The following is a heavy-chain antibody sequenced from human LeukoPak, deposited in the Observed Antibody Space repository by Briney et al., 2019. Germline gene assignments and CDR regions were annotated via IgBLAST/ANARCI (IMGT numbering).Heavy chain of an antibody. D-gene: IGHD1-14*01. CDR3: ARDPTGGYYYYGMDV. V-gene: IGHV4-31*03. J-gene: IGHJ6*02. CDR2: IYYSGST. Sequence: SETLSLTCTVSGGSISSGGYFWSWTRQHPGEGLEWIGYIYYSGSTYYNPSLKSRVTISVDTSKNQFSLKLSSVTAADTAVYYCARDPTGGYYYYGMDVWGQGTTVTVSS. CDR1: GGSISSGGYF.